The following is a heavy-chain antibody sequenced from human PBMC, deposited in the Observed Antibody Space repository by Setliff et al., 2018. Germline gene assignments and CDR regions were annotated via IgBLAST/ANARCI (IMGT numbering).Heavy chain of an antibody. J-gene: IGHJ4*02. CDR1: GGSISSHY. CDR3: ARDEDYYGSGSYYN. D-gene: IGHD3-10*01. V-gene: IGHV4-59*11. Sequence: SETLSLTCTVSGGSISSHYWSWIRQPPGKGLEWIGEINHSGSTNYNPSLKSRVTISVDTSKNQFSLKLSSVTAADTAVYYCARDEDYYGSGSYYNWGQGTLVTVSS. CDR2: INHSGST.